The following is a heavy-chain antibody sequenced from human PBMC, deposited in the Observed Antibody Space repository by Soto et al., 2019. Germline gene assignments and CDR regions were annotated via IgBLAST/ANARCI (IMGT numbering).Heavy chain of an antibody. CDR3: AKATGPHTPFDY. J-gene: IGHJ4*02. CDR2: ISGSGGST. V-gene: IGHV3-23*01. CDR1: GFTFSSYA. Sequence: EVQLLESGGGLVQPGGSLRLSCAASGFTFSSYAMSWVRQAPGKGLEWVSAISGSGGSTYYADSVKGRFTISRDNSKNTLYLQITNLRAEDTAVYYCAKATGPHTPFDYWGQGTLVTVSS.